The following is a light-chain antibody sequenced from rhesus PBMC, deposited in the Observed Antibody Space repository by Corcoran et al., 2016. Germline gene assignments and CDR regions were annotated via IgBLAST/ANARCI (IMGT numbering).Light chain of an antibody. CDR2: EAS. J-gene: IGKJ3*01. CDR3: QHYYNTPFT. Sequence: DIQMTQSPSSLSASVGDRVTITCRASQGIANDLAWYQQKQGETPKLLIYEASSLKSGIPSRFSGSGSGTDFSLTISSLQSEDFATYYGQHYYNTPFTFGPGTKLDIK. V-gene: IGKV1S17*01. CDR1: QGIAND.